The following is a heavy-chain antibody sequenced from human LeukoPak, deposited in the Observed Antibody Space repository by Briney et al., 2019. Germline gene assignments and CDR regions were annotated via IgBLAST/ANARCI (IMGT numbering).Heavy chain of an antibody. Sequence: GASVKVSCKASGYTFTSYGISWVRQAPGQGLEWMGWIAVYNGNTNYAQKLQGRVTMTTDTSTSTAYLELRSLISDDTAVYYCARDPPAVVRVELPLLDHWGQGTLVTVSS. D-gene: IGHD1-7*01. J-gene: IGHJ4*02. CDR2: IAVYNGNT. V-gene: IGHV1-18*01. CDR1: GYTFTSYG. CDR3: ARDPPAVVRVELPLLDH.